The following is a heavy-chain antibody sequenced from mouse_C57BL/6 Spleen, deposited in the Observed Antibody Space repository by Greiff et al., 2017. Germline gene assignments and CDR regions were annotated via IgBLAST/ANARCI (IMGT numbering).Heavy chain of an antibody. V-gene: IGHV2-9-1*01. Sequence: VKLMESGPGLVAPSQSLSITCTVSGFSLTSYAISWVRQPPGKGLEWLGVIWTGGGTNSNSALKSRLSISKDNSKSQVFLKMNSLQTDDTARYYCARDYDYDGRGFAYWGQGTLVTVSA. J-gene: IGHJ3*01. CDR2: IWTGGGT. CDR1: GFSLTSYA. D-gene: IGHD2-4*01. CDR3: ARDYDYDGRGFAY.